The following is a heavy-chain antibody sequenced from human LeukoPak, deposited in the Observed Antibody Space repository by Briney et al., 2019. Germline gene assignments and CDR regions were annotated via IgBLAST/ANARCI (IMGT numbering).Heavy chain of an antibody. J-gene: IGHJ6*03. CDR1: GFTFDDYT. V-gene: IGHV3-43*01. CDR3: AKGGYSYGSYYYYYYMDV. CDR2: ISWDGGST. D-gene: IGHD5-18*01. Sequence: GGSLRLSCAASGFTFDDYTMHWVRQAPGKGLEWVSLISWDGGSTYYADSVKGRFTISRDNSKNSLYLQMNSLRTEDTALYYCAKGGYSYGSYYYYYYMDVWGKGTTVTVSS.